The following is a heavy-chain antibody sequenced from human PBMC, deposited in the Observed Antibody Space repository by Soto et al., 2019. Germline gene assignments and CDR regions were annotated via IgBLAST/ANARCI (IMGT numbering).Heavy chain of an antibody. V-gene: IGHV1-18*01. D-gene: IGHD3-9*01. Sequence: QVQLVQSGAAVKKPGASVKVSCKTSGYTFTSSGINWVRQAPGQGLEWMGWISAYNGNTNYAQKLQGRVTMTTDTATSTAYMELRSLRSDDTAVYYCARDRMLTGYYSEGLGPFDYWGQGTLVTVSS. J-gene: IGHJ4*02. CDR1: GYTFTSSG. CDR2: ISAYNGNT. CDR3: ARDRMLTGYYSEGLGPFDY.